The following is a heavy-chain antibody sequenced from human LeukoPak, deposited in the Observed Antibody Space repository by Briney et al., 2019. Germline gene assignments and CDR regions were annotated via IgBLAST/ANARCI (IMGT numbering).Heavy chain of an antibody. V-gene: IGHV3-21*01. CDR2: IRGDSTET. J-gene: IGHJ4*02. D-gene: IGHD3-3*01. CDR1: GFPFSTHS. CDR3: ARGHFGVVLDY. Sequence: GGSLRLSCAASGFPFSTHSLNWVRQAPGKGLEWVSSIRGDSTETRHADSLMGRFTISRDNAKKSLYLQMNSLRAEDTAVYYCARGHFGVVLDYWGQGTLVTVSS.